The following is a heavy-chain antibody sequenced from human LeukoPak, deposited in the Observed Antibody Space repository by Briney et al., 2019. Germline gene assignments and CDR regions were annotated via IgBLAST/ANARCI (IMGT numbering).Heavy chain of an antibody. D-gene: IGHD6-19*01. V-gene: IGHV1-46*01. CDR2: INPSGGST. J-gene: IGHJ6*03. Sequence: ASVKVSCKASGYTFTSYYMHWVRQAPGQGLEWMGIINPSGGSTSYAQKFQGRVTITRNTSISIAYMELSSLRSEDTAVYYCARRAVADYYYYNMDVWGKGTTVTVSS. CDR3: ARRAVADYYYYNMDV. CDR1: GYTFTSYY.